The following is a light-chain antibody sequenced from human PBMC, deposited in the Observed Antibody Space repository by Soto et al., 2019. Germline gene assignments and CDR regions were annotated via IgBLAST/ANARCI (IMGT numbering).Light chain of an antibody. Sequence: EIVLTQSPGTLSFSPGERATLSFMSSQSVSSSYLAWYQQKPGQAPRLLIYGASSRATGIPDRFSGSGSGTDFTLTISSLQPEDVATYYCQKYNSALTFGQGTRLEI. V-gene: IGKV3-20*01. J-gene: IGKJ5*01. CDR1: QSVSSSY. CDR3: QKYNSALT. CDR2: GAS.